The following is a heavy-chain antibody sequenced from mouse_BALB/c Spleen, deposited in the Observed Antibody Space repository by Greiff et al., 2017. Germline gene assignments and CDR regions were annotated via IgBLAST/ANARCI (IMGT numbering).Heavy chain of an antibody. CDR2: INPSTGYT. CDR3: ARGGACSGYAMDY. CDR1: GYTFTSYW. V-gene: IGHV1-7*01. J-gene: IGHJ4*01. D-gene: IGHD1-1*01. Sequence: QVQLQQSGAELAKPGASVKMSCKASGYTFTSYWMHWVKQRPGQGLEWIGYINPSTGYTEYNQKFKDKATLTADKSSSTAYMQLSSLTSEDSAVYYCARGGACSGYAMDYWGQGTSVTVSS.